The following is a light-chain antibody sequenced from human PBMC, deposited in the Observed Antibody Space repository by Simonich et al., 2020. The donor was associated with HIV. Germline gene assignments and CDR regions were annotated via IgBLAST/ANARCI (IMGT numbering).Light chain of an antibody. V-gene: IGLV6-57*03. CDR2: EDN. J-gene: IGLJ3*02. CDR1: SGSIASNY. Sequence: NFMLTQPHSVSESPGTTVTISCTRSSGSIASNYVQWYQQRPGSAPTTLIYEDNQRPSGVPDRFSGSIDYSSNSASLTISGLKTEDEADYYCQSYDSTTWVFGGGTKLTVL. CDR3: QSYDSTTWV.